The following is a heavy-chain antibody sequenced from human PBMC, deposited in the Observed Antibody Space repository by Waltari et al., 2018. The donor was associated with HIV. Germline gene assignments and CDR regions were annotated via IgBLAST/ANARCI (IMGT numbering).Heavy chain of an antibody. J-gene: IGHJ4*02. CDR2: ISGSGGST. D-gene: IGHD2-15*01. Sequence: EVQLLESGGGLVQPGGYLRLSCAASGFTFSSYAMSWVRPAPGKGLEWVSAISGSGGSTYYADSVKGRFTISRDNSKNTLYLQMNSLRAEDTAVYYCAKDGVCSGGSCYSDYWGQGTLVTVSS. V-gene: IGHV3-23*01. CDR3: AKDGVCSGGSCYSDY. CDR1: GFTFSSYA.